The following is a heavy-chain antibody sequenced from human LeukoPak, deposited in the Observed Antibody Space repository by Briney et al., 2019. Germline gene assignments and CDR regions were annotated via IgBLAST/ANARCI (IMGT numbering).Heavy chain of an antibody. CDR2: INHSGST. D-gene: IGHD1-1*01. J-gene: IGHJ4*02. CDR3: ARVGTLSGQARFDY. V-gene: IGHV4-34*01. CDR1: GGSFSGYY. Sequence: KPSETLSLTCAVYGGSFSGYYWSWLRQPPGKGLEWIGEINHSGSTNYNPSLKSRVTISVDTSKNQFSLKLSSVTAADTAVYYCARVGTLSGQARFDYWGQGTLVTVSS.